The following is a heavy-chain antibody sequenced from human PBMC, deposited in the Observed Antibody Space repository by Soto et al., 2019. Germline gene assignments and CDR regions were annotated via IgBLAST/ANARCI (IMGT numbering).Heavy chain of an antibody. CDR1: GFTFSSYS. D-gene: IGHD6-13*01. V-gene: IGHV3-21*01. Sequence: EVQLVESGEGLVKPGGSLRLSCAASGFTFSSYSMNWVRQAPGKGLEWVSSISSSSSYIYYADSVKGRFTISRDNAKNSLYLQMNSLRAEDTAVYYCARDRRQQQLVYFDYWGQGTLVTVSS. CDR3: ARDRRQQQLVYFDY. J-gene: IGHJ4*02. CDR2: ISSSSSYI.